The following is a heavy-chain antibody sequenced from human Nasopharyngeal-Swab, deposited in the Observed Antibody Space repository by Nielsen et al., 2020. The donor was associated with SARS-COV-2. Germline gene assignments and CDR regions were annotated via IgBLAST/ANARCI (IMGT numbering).Heavy chain of an antibody. CDR3: ARTVDTAMVFFDY. Sequence: GGSLRLSCAASGFTFSSYAMHWVRQAPGKGLEWVAVISYDGSNKYYADSVKGRFTISRDNSKNTLYLQMNSLRAEDTAVYYCARTVDTAMVFFDYWGQGTLVTVPS. J-gene: IGHJ4*02. CDR1: GFTFSSYA. V-gene: IGHV3-30-3*01. D-gene: IGHD5-18*01. CDR2: ISYDGSNK.